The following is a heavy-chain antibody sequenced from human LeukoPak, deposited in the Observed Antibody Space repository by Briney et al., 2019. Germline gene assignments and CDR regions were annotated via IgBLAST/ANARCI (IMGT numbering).Heavy chain of an antibody. D-gene: IGHD2-2*01. V-gene: IGHV3-30*02. CDR2: IRYDGSNK. J-gene: IGHJ6*03. CDR3: AKETLYCSSTSCYRPRHSMDV. CDR1: GFTFSSYG. Sequence: GGSLRLSCAASGFTFSSYGMHWVRQAPGKGLEWVAFIRYDGSNKYYADSVKGRFTISRGNSKNTLYLQMNSLRAEDTAVYYCAKETLYCSSTSCYRPRHSMDVWGKGTTVTVSS.